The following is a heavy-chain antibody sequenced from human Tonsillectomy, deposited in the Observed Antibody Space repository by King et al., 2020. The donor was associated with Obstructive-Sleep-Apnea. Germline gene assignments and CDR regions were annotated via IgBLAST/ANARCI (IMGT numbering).Heavy chain of an antibody. D-gene: IGHD3-22*01. V-gene: IGHV3-49*03. J-gene: IGHJ4*02. CDR2: IAREGYGGTT. Sequence: VQLVESGGGLVQPGRSLRLSCQASGFTFGGFAFSCFRPAPGKGLGWVGFIAREGYGGTTEYAEAVESRVTISRDDSKSIAYLQMTSLKTEDTAVYYCTRDLGYYDTSGYLGFYWGQGTLVTVSS. CDR3: TRDLGYYDTSGYLGFY. CDR1: GFTFGGFA.